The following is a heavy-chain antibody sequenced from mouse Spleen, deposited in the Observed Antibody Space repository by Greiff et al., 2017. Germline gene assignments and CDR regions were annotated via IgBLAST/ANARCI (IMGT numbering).Heavy chain of an antibody. CDR3: ARWGYDGYPVYAMDY. D-gene: IGHD2-3*01. Sequence: VQLQQSDAELVKPGASVKISCKVSGYTFTDHTIHWMKQRPEQGLEWIGYIYPRDGSTKYNEKFKGKATLTADKSSSTAYMQLNSLTSEDSAVYFCARWGYDGYPVYAMDYWGQGTSVTVSS. J-gene: IGHJ4*01. V-gene: IGHV1-78*01. CDR1: GYTFTDHT. CDR2: IYPRDGST.